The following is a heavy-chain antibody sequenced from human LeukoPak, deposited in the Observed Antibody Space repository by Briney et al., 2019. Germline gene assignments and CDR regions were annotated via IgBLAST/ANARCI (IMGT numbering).Heavy chain of an antibody. V-gene: IGHV3-73*01. J-gene: IGHJ5*02. CDR2: IRSKANSYAT. CDR3: TRADLDIVVVPAAPLLGFDP. Sequence: GGSLKLSCAASGFTFSGSAMHWVRQASGKGLEWVGRIRSKANSYATAYAASVKGRFTISRDDSKNTAYLQMNSLKTEDTAVYYCTRADLDIVVVPAAPLLGFDPWGQGTLVTVSS. D-gene: IGHD2-2*03. CDR1: GFTFSGSA.